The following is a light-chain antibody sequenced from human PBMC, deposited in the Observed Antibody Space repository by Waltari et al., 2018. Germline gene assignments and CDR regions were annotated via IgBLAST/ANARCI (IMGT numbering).Light chain of an antibody. V-gene: IGKV1-5*03. CDR1: QNINRG. J-gene: IGKJ2*01. CDR3: QQYNSYSRT. CDR2: KAS. Sequence: DIQLTQSPSTLSASVGDRVTITCRASQNINRGLAWYQQQPGKAPKLLIYKASNVESGVSSRFSGSGSGTEFTLTISSLQPDDFATYYCQQYNSYSRTFGQGTRLDI.